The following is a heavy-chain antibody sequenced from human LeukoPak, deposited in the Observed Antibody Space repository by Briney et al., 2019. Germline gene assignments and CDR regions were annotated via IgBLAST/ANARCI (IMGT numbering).Heavy chain of an antibody. CDR3: ARVRLRSSGWPDY. J-gene: IGHJ4*02. Sequence: GGSLRLSCAASGFTFSTFAMIWVRQPPGKGLEWVSSIFPSGGEIHYADSVRGRFTISRDNSKSTLSLQMNSLRVEDTAVYYCARVRLRSSGWPDYWGQGTLVTVSS. V-gene: IGHV3-23*01. CDR2: IFPSGGEI. D-gene: IGHD6-19*01. CDR1: GFTFSTFA.